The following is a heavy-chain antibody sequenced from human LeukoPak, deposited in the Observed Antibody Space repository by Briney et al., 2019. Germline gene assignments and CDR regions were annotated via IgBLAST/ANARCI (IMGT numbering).Heavy chain of an antibody. V-gene: IGHV3-7*01. Sequence: SGGSLRLSCVGSGFTFGTYWMTWVRQAPGRGLEWVANIKYDGSEKYYVDSVKGRFIISRDNAKNSVYLQMNSLRVDDTAVYYCARDVGSSGYDLNDYWGQGTLVTVSS. D-gene: IGHD5-12*01. CDR3: ARDVGSSGYDLNDY. J-gene: IGHJ4*02. CDR2: IKYDGSEK. CDR1: GFTFGTYW.